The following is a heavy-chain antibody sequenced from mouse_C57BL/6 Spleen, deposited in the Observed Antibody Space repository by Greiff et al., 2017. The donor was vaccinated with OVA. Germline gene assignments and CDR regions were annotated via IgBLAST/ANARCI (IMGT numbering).Heavy chain of an antibody. CDR1: GYSFTSYY. D-gene: IGHD2-2*01. V-gene: IGHV1-66*01. Sequence: VQLQQSGPELVKPGASVKISCKASGYSFTSYYIHWVKQRPGQGLEWIGWLYPGSGNTKYNEKFKGKATLTADTSSSTAYMQLSSLTSEDSAVYYCARDGYDDYAMDYWGQGTSVTVSS. J-gene: IGHJ4*01. CDR3: ARDGYDDYAMDY. CDR2: LYPGSGNT.